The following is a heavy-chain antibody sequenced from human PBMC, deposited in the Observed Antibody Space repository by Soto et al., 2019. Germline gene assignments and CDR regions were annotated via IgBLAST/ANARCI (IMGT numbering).Heavy chain of an antibody. CDR3: AKYENYYGSGSYYIPTYYFDY. V-gene: IGHV3-23*01. Sequence: EVQLLESGGGLVQPGGSLRLFCAASGFTFSSYAMSWVRQAPGKGLEWVSAISGSGGSTYYADSVKGRFTISRDNSKNTLYLQMNSLRAEDTAVYYCAKYENYYGSGSYYIPTYYFDYWGQGTLVTVSS. J-gene: IGHJ4*02. CDR2: ISGSGGST. D-gene: IGHD3-10*01. CDR1: GFTFSSYA.